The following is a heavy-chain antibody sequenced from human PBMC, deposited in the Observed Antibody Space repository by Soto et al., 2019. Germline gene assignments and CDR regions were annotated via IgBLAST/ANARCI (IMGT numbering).Heavy chain of an antibody. J-gene: IGHJ4*02. CDR2: ISSSGDRT. V-gene: IGHV3-23*01. D-gene: IGHD1-1*01. CDR1: GFTFSSYA. CDR3: AKTSRTNNWYYFDY. Sequence: PGGSLRLSCAASGFTFSSYAMSWVRQAPGKGLEWVSVISSSGDRTYYADSVKGRFTISRDSSKNTLYLQMNSLRAEDTALYYCAKTSRTNNWYYFDYWGQGALVTVSS.